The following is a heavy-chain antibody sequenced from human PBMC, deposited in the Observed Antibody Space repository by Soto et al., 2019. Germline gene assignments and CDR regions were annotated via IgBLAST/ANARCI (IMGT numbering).Heavy chain of an antibody. CDR3: AADRYCSSNTCPGAFDI. CDR2: IKRKSDGETT. V-gene: IGHV3-15*01. CDR1: GFTFTYVW. D-gene: IGHD2-2*01. Sequence: EVQLVESGGDSVKPGGSLRLSCAASGFTFTYVWMTWVRQAPGKGLEWVGRIKRKSDGETTDYAAPVKGRFTISRDDSKHTLYLEMNSLKTDDTAVYYCAADRYCSSNTCPGAFDIWGQGTMVRVSA. J-gene: IGHJ3*02.